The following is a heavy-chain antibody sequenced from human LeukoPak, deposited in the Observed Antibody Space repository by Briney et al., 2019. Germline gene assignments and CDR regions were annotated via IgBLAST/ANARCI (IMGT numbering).Heavy chain of an antibody. CDR2: VNPNTGGT. CDR3: ATHGGTSTSWYSFDY. V-gene: IGHV1-2*02. J-gene: IGHJ4*02. D-gene: IGHD2-2*01. Sequence: ASVKVSCKASGGTFSSYAISWVRQAPGQGLEWLGGVNPNTGGTKYAPKFQGRVTMTRDTSITTVYMELSSLRPDDTAVYYCATHGGTSTSWYSFDYWGQGTLVTVSS. CDR1: GGTFSSYA.